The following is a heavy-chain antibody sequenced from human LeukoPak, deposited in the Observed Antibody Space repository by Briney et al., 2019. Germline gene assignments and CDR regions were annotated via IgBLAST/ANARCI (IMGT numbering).Heavy chain of an antibody. CDR2: ISGSGGST. D-gene: IGHD3-3*01. V-gene: IGHV3-23*01. CDR3: AKDTYYDFWSGYFDY. J-gene: IGHJ4*02. Sequence: GGSLRLSCAASGFTFSSYAMSWVRQAPGKGLEWVSAISGSGGSTYYADSVKGRFTISRDNSKNTLYLQMNSLRAEDTAVYYCAKDTYYDFWSGYFDYWGQGTLVTVSS. CDR1: GFTFSSYA.